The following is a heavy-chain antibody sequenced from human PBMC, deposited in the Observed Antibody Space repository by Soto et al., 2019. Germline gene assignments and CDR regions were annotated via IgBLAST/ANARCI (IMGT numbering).Heavy chain of an antibody. CDR2: ISYDGSNK. J-gene: IGHJ4*02. V-gene: IGHV3-30-3*01. CDR3: ARDFDGDPFYYFDY. D-gene: IGHD4-17*01. CDR1: GFTFSSYA. Sequence: LRLSCAASGFTFSSYAMHWVRQAPGKGLEWVAVISYDGSNKYYADSVKGRFTISRDNSKNTLYLQMNSLRAEDTAVYYCARDFDGDPFYYFDYWGQGTLVTVSS.